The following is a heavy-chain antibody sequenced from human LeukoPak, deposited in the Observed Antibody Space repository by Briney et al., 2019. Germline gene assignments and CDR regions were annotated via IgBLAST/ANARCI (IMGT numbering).Heavy chain of an antibody. D-gene: IGHD6-19*01. CDR1: GFSLSTSGVG. CDR2: IYWDDDK. V-gene: IGHV2-5*02. J-gene: IGHJ4*02. CDR3: AHRHLAVAGTGVFDY. Sequence: SGPTLVKPTQTLTLTCTFSGFSLSTSGVGVGWIRQPPGKALEWLALIYWDDDKRYSPSLKSRLTITKDTSKNQVVLTMTNMAPVDTATYYCAHRHLAVAGTGVFDYWGQGTLVTVSS.